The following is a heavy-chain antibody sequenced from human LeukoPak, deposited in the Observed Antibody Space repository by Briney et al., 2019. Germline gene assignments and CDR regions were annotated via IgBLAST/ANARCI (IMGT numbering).Heavy chain of an antibody. J-gene: IGHJ4*02. CDR1: VHTFTGYY. V-gene: IGHV1-2*02. CDR3: ARVKQQLPYFDY. D-gene: IGHD6-13*01. Sequence: ASVKVSCKDSVHTFTGYYMHWVRQAPGQGLEWMGWINPNSGGTNYAQKFQGRVTMTRDTSISTAYMELSRLRSDDTAVYYCARVKQQLPYFDYWGQGTLVTVSS. CDR2: INPNSGGT.